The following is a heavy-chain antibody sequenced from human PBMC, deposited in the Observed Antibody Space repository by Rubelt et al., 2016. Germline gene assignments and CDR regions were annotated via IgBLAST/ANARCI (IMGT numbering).Heavy chain of an antibody. CDR1: GFTFSSYA. CDR2: ISGSGGST. Sequence: EVQLVESGGGLVQPGGSLRVSCTASGFTFSSYAMSWVRQAPGKGLEWVSAISGSGGSTYYADSVKGRFTISRDNPKNTLYLQMNSLRAEDTAVDYCAKYSSISTTVTTYTDYWGQGTLVTVSS. J-gene: IGHJ4*02. D-gene: IGHD4-11*01. CDR3: AKYSSISTTVTTYTDY. V-gene: IGHV3-23*04.